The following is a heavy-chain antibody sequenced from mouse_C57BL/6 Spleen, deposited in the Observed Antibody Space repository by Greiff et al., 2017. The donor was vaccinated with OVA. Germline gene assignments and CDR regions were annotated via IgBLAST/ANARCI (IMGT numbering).Heavy chain of an antibody. CDR2: ISSGSSTI. CDR1: GFTFSDYG. V-gene: IGHV5-17*01. J-gene: IGHJ4*01. D-gene: IGHD3-1*01. CDR3: AMLGYAMDY. Sequence: DVKLVESGGDLVKPGGSLKLSCAASGFTFSDYGMHWVRQAPEKGLEWVAYISSGSSTIYYADTVKGRFTISRDNAKNTLFLQMTSLRSEDTAMYYCAMLGYAMDYWGQGTSVTVSS.